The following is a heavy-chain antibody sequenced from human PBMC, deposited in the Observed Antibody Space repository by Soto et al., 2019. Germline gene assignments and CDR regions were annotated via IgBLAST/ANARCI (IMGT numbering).Heavy chain of an antibody. J-gene: IGHJ6*02. D-gene: IGHD3-3*01. V-gene: IGHV3-48*02. CDR1: GFSLSDYA. CDR2: ISSDSRTI. Sequence: GGSLRLSCVASGFSLSDYAVNWVRQAPGKGLEWVSFISSDSRTIYYADSVEGRFTVSRANARNSVSLQMASLRDEDAAVYYCARIKLVEWFFINVDVYDMDVWGQGTPVTVSS. CDR3: ARIKLVEWFFINVDVYDMDV.